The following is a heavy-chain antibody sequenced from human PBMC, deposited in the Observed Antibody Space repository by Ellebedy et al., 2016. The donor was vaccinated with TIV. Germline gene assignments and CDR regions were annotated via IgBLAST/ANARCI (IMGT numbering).Heavy chain of an antibody. Sequence: GESLKISCAASGFTFSSYWMHWVRQAPGKELVWVSRISTDGSSTMYADSVKGRFTISRDNAKNTLYLQMNSLRAEDTAMYYCVFYSRSPPSPFDYWGQGTLVTVSS. J-gene: IGHJ4*02. CDR1: GFTFSSYW. CDR3: VFYSRSPPSPFDY. D-gene: IGHD6-6*01. CDR2: ISTDGSST. V-gene: IGHV3-74*03.